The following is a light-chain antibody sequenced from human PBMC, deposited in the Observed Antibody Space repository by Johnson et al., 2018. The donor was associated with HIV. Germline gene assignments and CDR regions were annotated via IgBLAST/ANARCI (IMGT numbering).Light chain of an antibody. CDR2: ENN. J-gene: IGLJ1*01. CDR3: GTWDSSLSAGV. V-gene: IGLV1-51*02. Sequence: QSVLTQPPSVSAAPGQKVTISCSGSSSNIGNNYVSWYQQLPGTAPKLLIYENNKRPSGIPDRFSASKSGTSATLGITGLKTGDEADYYCGTWDSSLSAGVFGTGTNVTVL. CDR1: SSNIGNNY.